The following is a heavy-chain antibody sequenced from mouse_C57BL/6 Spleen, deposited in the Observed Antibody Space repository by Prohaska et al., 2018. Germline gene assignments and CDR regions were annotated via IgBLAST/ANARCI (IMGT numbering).Heavy chain of an antibody. V-gene: IGHV1-26*01. CDR2: INPNNGGT. Sequence: EVQLQQSGPELVKPGASVKISCKASGYTFTDYYMNWVKQSHGKSLEWIGDINPNNGGTSYNQKFKGKATLTVDKSSSTAYMELRSLTSEDSAVYYCARLLDYWGQGTTLTVSS. CDR1: GYTFTDYY. D-gene: IGHD2-12*01. CDR3: ARLLDY. J-gene: IGHJ2*01.